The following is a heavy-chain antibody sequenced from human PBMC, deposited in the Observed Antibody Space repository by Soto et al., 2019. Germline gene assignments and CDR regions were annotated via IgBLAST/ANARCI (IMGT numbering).Heavy chain of an antibody. D-gene: IGHD1-26*01. J-gene: IGHJ6*02. Sequence: QVQLVQSGAEVKKSGASVKVSGKPSGYSFSDYLIQWVRQAPGQGLEWVAWINPKTAATNYAKKFKCRVSLTWDTSSTTAYMELTRLRPDDTAVYYCARIKWGLNYYNGMDVCGPGTTVIVSS. CDR2: INPKTAAT. V-gene: IGHV1-2*02. CDR1: GYSFSDYL. CDR3: ARIKWGLNYYNGMDV.